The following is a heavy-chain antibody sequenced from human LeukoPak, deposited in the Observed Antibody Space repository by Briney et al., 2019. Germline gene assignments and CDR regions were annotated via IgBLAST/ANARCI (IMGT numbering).Heavy chain of an antibody. V-gene: IGHV3-21*01. D-gene: IGHD6-13*01. J-gene: IGHJ5*02. CDR1: GFTFSSYS. CDR3: ARDSPVAAAGTWFDP. Sequence: TGGSLRLSCAASGFTFSSYSMNWVRQAPGKGLEWVSSISSSSSYIYYADSVKGRFTISRDNAKNSLYLQMNSLRAEDTAVYYCARDSPVAAAGTWFDPWGQGTLVTVSS. CDR2: ISSSSSYI.